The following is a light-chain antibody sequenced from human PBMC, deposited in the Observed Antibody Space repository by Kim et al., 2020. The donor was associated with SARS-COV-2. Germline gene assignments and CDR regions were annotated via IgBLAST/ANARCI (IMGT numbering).Light chain of an antibody. CDR1: QSISSW. Sequence: RSASGGDRVTITGRASQSISSWLAWDQQKPGKAPTLLIHDVSTLESGVPSRFSGSGSGTEFTLIISSLQPDDFATYYCQQYDTCWTFGQGTKL. CDR2: DVS. V-gene: IGKV1-5*01. CDR3: QQYDTCWT. J-gene: IGKJ1*01.